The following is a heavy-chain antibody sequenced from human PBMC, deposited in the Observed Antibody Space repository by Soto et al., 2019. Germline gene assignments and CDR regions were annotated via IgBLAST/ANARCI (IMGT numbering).Heavy chain of an antibody. J-gene: IGHJ5*02. CDR2: INAGNGNT. CDR1: GYTFTSYA. D-gene: IGHD5-18*01. V-gene: IGHV1-3*01. Sequence: ASVKVSCKASGYTFTSYAMRWVRQAPGQRLEWMGWINAGNGNTKYSQKFQGRVTITRDTSASTAYMELSSLRSEDTAVYYCAREGYSYGYAGWFDPWGQGTLVTVSS. CDR3: AREGYSYGYAGWFDP.